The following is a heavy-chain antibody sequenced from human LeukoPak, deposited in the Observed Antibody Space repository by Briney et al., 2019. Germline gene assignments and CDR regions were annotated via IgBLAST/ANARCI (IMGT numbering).Heavy chain of an antibody. V-gene: IGHV3-74*03. D-gene: IGHD2-21*02. CDR1: GFTFSSYF. J-gene: IGHJ1*01. CDR3: AITVDCRATTDCYSYFHH. Sequence: GGSLRLSCAASGFTFSSYFMHWVRQAPGKGLVWVSRVSNDGTYTEYADSVKGRFTISRDNAKDTLYLQVNSLRAEDTAVYYCAITVDCRATTDCYSYFHHWGQGTLVTVSS. CDR2: VSNDGTYT.